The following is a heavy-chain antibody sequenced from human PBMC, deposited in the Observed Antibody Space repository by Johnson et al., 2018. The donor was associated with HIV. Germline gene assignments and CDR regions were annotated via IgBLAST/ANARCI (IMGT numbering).Heavy chain of an antibody. Sequence: VQLVESGGGVVRPGGSLRLSCAASGFTFSSYAMSWVRQAPGKGLEWVSGISGSGSSTSYADSVKGRFIVSKDNSKNTLYLQMSSLRAEDTAVYYCAREGAPSARDFGAFDIWGQGTMVTVSS. V-gene: IGHV3-23*04. CDR2: ISGSGSST. J-gene: IGHJ3*02. CDR3: AREGAPSARDFGAFDI. D-gene: IGHD1-26*01. CDR1: GFTFSSYA.